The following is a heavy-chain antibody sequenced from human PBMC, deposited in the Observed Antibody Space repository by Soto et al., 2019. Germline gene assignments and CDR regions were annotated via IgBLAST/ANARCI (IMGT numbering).Heavy chain of an antibody. D-gene: IGHD6-19*01. CDR3: ARGFLAVLSTYYYLDV. V-gene: IGHV3-13*01. CDR2: IGTAGDT. Sequence: GGSLRLSCAASGFTFSSYDMHWVRQATGKGLEWVSAIGTAGDTYYPGSVKGRFTISRENAKNSLYLQMNSLRAGDTAVYYCARGFLAVLSTYYYLDVWGKGTTVTVSS. J-gene: IGHJ6*03. CDR1: GFTFSSYD.